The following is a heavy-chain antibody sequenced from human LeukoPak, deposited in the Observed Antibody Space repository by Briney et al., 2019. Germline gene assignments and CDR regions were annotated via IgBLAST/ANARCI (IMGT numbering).Heavy chain of an antibody. V-gene: IGHV3-11*04. Sequence: AGGSLRLSCAASGFTFSDYYMSWIRQAPGKGLEWVSSISSNGNSIYYADSVKGRFTISRDNAKNSLYLQMNSLRAEDTAVYYCAREGHYDILTGYYIGDAFDIWGQGTMVTVSS. CDR1: GFTFSDYY. D-gene: IGHD3-9*01. J-gene: IGHJ3*02. CDR3: AREGHYDILTGYYIGDAFDI. CDR2: ISSNGNSI.